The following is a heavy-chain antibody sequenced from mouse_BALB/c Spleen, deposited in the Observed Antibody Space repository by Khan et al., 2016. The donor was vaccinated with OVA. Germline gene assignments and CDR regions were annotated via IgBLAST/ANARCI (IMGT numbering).Heavy chain of an antibody. J-gene: IGHJ4*01. CDR3: AKGVWSYYYALDY. CDR2: IWGGGST. CDR1: GFSLTDYD. V-gene: IGHV2-6-5*01. Sequence: QVQLKQSGPGLVAPSQSLSITCTVSGFSLTDYDVSWIRQPPGKGLEWLGVIWGGGSTYYNSALKSRLSISKDNSKSQVFLKMSSLQTDDTAMYYCAKGVWSYYYALDYCGQGTSVTVSS.